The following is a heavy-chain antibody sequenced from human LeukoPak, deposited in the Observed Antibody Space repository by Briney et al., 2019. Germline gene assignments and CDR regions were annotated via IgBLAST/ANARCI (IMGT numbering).Heavy chain of an antibody. D-gene: IGHD2-15*01. CDR1: GFSLSTSGMR. CDR2: IDWDDEK. V-gene: IGHV2-70*04. Sequence: QTLSLTCTFSGFSLSTSGMRVSWIRQPPGRALEWVARIDWDDEKFYSTSLKTRLTISKDTSKNQVVLTMTNMDPVDTATYYCARMVSAYCSGGSCYGFDYWGQGTLVTVSS. CDR3: ARMVSAYCSGGSCYGFDY. J-gene: IGHJ4*02.